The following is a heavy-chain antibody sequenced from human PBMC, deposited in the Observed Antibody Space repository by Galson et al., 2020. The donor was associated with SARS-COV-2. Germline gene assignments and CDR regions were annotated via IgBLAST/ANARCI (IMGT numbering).Heavy chain of an antibody. J-gene: IGHJ4*02. Sequence: SVMVSCKASGVTFSSYTLSWVRQAPGQGLEWMGRIIPMLNITYYAQHLQGRLTITADESTSTTDMELSSLRSEDTAIYYCARIASKIGSDFWGQGTLVSVSS. CDR1: GVTFSSYT. CDR3: ARIASKIGSDF. CDR2: IIPMLNIT. V-gene: IGHV1-69*02. D-gene: IGHD3-10*01.